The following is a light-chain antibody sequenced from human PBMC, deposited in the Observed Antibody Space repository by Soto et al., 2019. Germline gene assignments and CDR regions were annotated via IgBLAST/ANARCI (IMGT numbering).Light chain of an antibody. CDR3: QQYNNWPLT. CDR1: QNVNTN. J-gene: IGKJ4*01. CDR2: DTS. V-gene: IGKV3-15*01. Sequence: EIVMTQSPATLSVSPGERATLSCRASQNVNTNLAWYQQKPGQAPMLLIYDTSTRATGIPVRFSGSGSGTEFTLTISSLQSEDFAVYYCQQYNNWPLTFGGWTKGEIK.